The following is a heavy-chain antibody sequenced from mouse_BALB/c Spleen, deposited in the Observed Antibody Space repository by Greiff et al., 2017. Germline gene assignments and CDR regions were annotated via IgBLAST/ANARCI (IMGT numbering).Heavy chain of an antibody. Sequence: VQLKQSGAELVKPGASVKLSCTASGFNIKDTYMHWVKQRPEQGLEWIGRIDPANGNTKYDPKFQGKATITADTSSNTAYLQLSSLTSEDTAVYYCASYIITVPVPYYFDYWGQGTTLTVSS. V-gene: IGHV14-3*02. CDR2: IDPANGNT. CDR3: ASYIITVPVPYYFDY. J-gene: IGHJ2*01. D-gene: IGHD1-1*01. CDR1: GFNIKDTY.